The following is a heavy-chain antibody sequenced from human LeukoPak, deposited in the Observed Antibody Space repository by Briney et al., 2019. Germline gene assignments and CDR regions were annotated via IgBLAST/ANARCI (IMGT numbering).Heavy chain of an antibody. CDR3: ARVFKRLGFDP. CDR2: INAGNGNT. CDR1: GYTFISYV. D-gene: IGHD3-9*01. Sequence: AASVKVSCKASGYTFISYVIHWVRQAPGQRLEWMGWINAGNGNTKYSQKFQGRVTITRDTSASTAYMELSSLRSEDTAVYYCARVFKRLGFDPWGQGTLVTVSS. V-gene: IGHV1-3*01. J-gene: IGHJ5*02.